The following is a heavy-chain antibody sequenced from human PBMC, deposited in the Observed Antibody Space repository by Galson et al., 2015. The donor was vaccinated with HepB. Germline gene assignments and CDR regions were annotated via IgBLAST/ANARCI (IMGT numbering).Heavy chain of an antibody. CDR2: ISYDGSNK. D-gene: IGHD1-1*01. V-gene: IGHV3-30-3*01. J-gene: IGHJ4*02. CDR1: GFTFSSYA. CDR3: ARDRGGTNNY. Sequence: SLRLSCAASGFTFSSYAMHWVRQAPGKGLEWVAVISYDGSNKYYADSVRGRFTVSRDNAKNSLYLQMDSLGVEDTAVYYCARDRGGTNNYWGQGTLVTVSS.